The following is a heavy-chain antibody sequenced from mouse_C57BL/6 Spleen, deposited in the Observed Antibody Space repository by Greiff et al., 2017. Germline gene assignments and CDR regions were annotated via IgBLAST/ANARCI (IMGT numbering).Heavy chain of an antibody. V-gene: IGHV1-53*01. J-gene: IGHJ2*01. CDR2: INPSNGGT. CDR3: ARSPYDYDVFDY. Sequence: QVQLQQPGTELVKPGASVKLSCKASGYTFTSYWLHWVKQRPGQGLEWIGNINPSNGGTNYNEKFKSKATLTVDKSSSTAYMQLSSLTSEDSAVYYCARSPYDYDVFDYWGQGTTLTVSS. D-gene: IGHD2-4*01. CDR1: GYTFTSYW.